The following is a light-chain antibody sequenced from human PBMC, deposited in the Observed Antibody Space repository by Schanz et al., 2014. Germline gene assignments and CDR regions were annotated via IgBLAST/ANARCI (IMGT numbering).Light chain of an antibody. CDR2: EVN. Sequence: QSALTQPPSASGSPGQSVTISCTGTSSDVGGHNYVSWYQQHPGKSPKLMISEVNKRPSGVPDRFSGSKSGNTASLTVSGLQAEDEADYYCCSYAGTYTGVFGGGTKLTVL. CDR1: SSDVGGHNY. V-gene: IGLV2-8*01. J-gene: IGLJ3*02. CDR3: CSYAGTYTGV.